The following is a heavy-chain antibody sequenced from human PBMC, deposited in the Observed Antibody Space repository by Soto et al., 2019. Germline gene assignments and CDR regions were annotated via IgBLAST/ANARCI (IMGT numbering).Heavy chain of an antibody. D-gene: IGHD5-18*01. V-gene: IGHV1-18*01. CDR2: IGTSTGKT. CDR1: GFTFSSYE. CDR3: ARGGYMYGYEH. J-gene: IGHJ4*02. Sequence: VQLVESGGGLVQPGGSLRLSCAASGFTFSSYEMNWVRQAPGKGLEWVGWIGTSTGKTNYAQKFQDRVTTTTDTSTSTAYMELRSLRSDDTGTYYCARGGYMYGYEHWGQGTLVTVSS.